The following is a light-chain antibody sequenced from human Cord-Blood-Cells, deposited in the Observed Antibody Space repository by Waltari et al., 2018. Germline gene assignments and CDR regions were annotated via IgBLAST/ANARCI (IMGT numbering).Light chain of an antibody. V-gene: IGLV2-14*01. Sequence: QSALTQPASVSGSPGQSITISCTGTSSDVGGYNYVSWYQQHPGKAPKLMIYEVSNRPSGVSNRVSGSKSGNTASLTISGLQVEDEADYYCSSYTSSSTLVFGTGTKVTVL. CDR2: EVS. J-gene: IGLJ1*01. CDR1: SSDVGGYNY. CDR3: SSYTSSSTLV.